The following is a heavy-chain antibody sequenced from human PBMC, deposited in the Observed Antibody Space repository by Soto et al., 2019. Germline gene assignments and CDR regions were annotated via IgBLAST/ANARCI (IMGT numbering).Heavy chain of an antibody. CDR2: IYWDDDK. CDR1: GFSLSTSGVG. V-gene: IGHV2-5*02. Sequence: ITLKESGPTLVKPTQTLTLTCTFSGFSLSTSGVGVGWIRQPPGKALEWLALIYWDDDKRYSPSLKSRLTITKDTSKNQVVLTMTNMDPVDTATYYCAHRPTHDYSILIFFDYWGQGTLVTVSS. CDR3: AHRPTHDYSILIFFDY. D-gene: IGHD4-4*01. J-gene: IGHJ4*02.